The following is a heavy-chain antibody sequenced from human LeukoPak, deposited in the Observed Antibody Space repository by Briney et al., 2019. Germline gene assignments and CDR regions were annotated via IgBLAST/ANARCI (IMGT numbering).Heavy chain of an antibody. D-gene: IGHD1-1*01. J-gene: IGHJ4*02. Sequence: GGSLRLSCAASGFTFSSYAMSWVRQAPGKGLQWVAYMSSSSDTINYADSVKGRFTIYRDNAKNSLYLQMHSLRDEDTAVYYCARSANWVYDYWGQGTLVTVSS. CDR3: ARSANWVYDY. CDR1: GFTFSSYA. CDR2: MSSSSDTI. V-gene: IGHV3-48*02.